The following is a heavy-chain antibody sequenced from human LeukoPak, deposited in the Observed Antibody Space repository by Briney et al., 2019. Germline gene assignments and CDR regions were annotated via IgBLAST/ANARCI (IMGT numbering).Heavy chain of an antibody. Sequence: GASVKVSCKASGYTFSGYYMHWVRQAPGQGLEWMGWINPNSGGTNYAQKFQGRVIMTRDTSITTAYMELTGLRIDDTAVYYCATVLATSCFDPWGQGTLVTVAS. CDR3: ATVLATSCFDP. J-gene: IGHJ5*02. CDR2: INPNSGGT. V-gene: IGHV1-2*02. D-gene: IGHD1-26*01. CDR1: GYTFSGYY.